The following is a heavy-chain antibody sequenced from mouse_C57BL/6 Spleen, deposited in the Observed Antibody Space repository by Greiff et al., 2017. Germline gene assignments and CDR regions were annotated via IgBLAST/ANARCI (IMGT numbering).Heavy chain of an antibody. CDR2: INPSNGGT. CDR3: ARGFTTVVDYYAMDY. V-gene: IGHV1-53*01. CDR1: GYTFTSYW. Sequence: QVQLQQPGTELVKPGASVKLSCKASGYTFTSYWMHWVKQRPGQGLEWIGNINPSNGGTNYNEKFKSKATLTVDKSSSTAYMQLSSLTSEDSAVYYSARGFTTVVDYYAMDYWGQGTSVTVSS. J-gene: IGHJ4*01. D-gene: IGHD1-1*01.